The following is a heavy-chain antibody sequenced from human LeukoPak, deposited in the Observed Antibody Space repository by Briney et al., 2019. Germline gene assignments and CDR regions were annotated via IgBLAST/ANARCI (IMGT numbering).Heavy chain of an antibody. CDR2: IIPTLGIA. J-gene: IGHJ6*02. V-gene: IGHV1-69*04. Sequence: SVKVSCKASGGTFSSYAISWVRQAPGQGLEWMGRIIPTLGIATYAQKFQGRVTITADKSTSTAYMELSSVTSEDTAEYFYARDTRDYSCGSEYGPHFYYCGMDVWGQGTTVTVSS. CDR3: ARDTRDYSCGSEYGPHFYYCGMDV. CDR1: GGTFSSYA. D-gene: IGHD2-15*01.